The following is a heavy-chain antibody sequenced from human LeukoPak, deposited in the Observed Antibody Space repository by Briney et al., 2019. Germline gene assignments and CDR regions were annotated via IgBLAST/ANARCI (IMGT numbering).Heavy chain of an antibody. V-gene: IGHV4-59*01. D-gene: IGHD4-17*01. CDR2: IYYSGST. CDR1: GCSISSYY. Sequence: SETLSLTCTVSGCSISSYYWSWIRQPPGKGLEWIGYIYYSGSTNYNPSLTSRVTISVDTSKNQFSLKLSSVTAADTAVYYCARGPGYGDLDKYYMDVWGKGTTVTVSS. J-gene: IGHJ6*03. CDR3: ARGPGYGDLDKYYMDV.